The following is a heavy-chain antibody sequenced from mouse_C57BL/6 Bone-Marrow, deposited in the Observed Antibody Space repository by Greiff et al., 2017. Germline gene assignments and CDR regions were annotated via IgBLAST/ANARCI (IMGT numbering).Heavy chain of an antibody. CDR2: IDPENGDT. V-gene: IGHV14-4*01. CDR1: GFNIKDDY. CDR3: TSWFPYDAMDY. J-gene: IGHJ4*01. D-gene: IGHD2-2*01. Sequence: VQLQQSGAELVRPGASVKLSCTASGFNIKDDYMHWVKQRPEQGLEWIGWIDPENGDTEYASKFQGKATITADTSSNTAYLQLSSLTSEDTAVYYCTSWFPYDAMDYWGQGTSVTVSS.